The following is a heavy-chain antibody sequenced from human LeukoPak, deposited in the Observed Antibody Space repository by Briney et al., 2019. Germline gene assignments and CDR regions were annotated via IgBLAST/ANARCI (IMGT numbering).Heavy chain of an antibody. V-gene: IGHV3-11*03. CDR1: GFTFSDFY. J-gene: IGHJ4*02. CDR3: TRHPAEGDY. D-gene: IGHD2-15*01. CDR2: ISGSSSNT. Sequence: AGGSLRLSCAASGFTFSDFYMSGIRQAPGKGLESVSYISGSSSNTNYADSVKGRFTISRDNAKNSLYLQMNSLRPEDTAVYYCTRHPAEGDYWGQGTLVTVSS.